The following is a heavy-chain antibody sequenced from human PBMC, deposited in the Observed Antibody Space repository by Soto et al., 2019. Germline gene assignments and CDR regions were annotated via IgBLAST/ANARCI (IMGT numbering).Heavy chain of an antibody. Sequence: GGSLRLSCAASGFTFSSYGMHWVRQAPGKGLEWVAVIWYDGSNKYYADSVKGRFTISRDNSKNTLYLQMNSLRAEDTAVYYCSSSSWSDAFDIWGQGTMVTV. J-gene: IGHJ3*02. CDR2: IWYDGSNK. V-gene: IGHV3-33*01. CDR3: SSSSWSDAFDI. D-gene: IGHD6-13*01. CDR1: GFTFSSYG.